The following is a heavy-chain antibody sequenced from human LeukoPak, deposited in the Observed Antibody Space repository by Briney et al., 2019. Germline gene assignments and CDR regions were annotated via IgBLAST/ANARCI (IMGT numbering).Heavy chain of an antibody. CDR2: IYDSGST. Sequence: GSLRLSCAASGFTVSSNYMSWIRQPPGKGLEWIGYIYDSGSTNYNPSLKSRVTISVDTSKNQFSLKLSSVTAADTAVFYCASLTTADAFDIWGQGTMVTVSS. J-gene: IGHJ3*02. D-gene: IGHD3-22*01. V-gene: IGHV4-59*02. CDR1: GFTVSSNY. CDR3: ASLTTADAFDI.